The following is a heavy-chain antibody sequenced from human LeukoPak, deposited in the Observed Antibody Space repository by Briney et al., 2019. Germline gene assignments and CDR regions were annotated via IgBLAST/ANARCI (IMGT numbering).Heavy chain of an antibody. D-gene: IGHD4-17*01. CDR1: SSPISGYY. Sequence: ETLSLTCTVSSSPISGYYWSWIRQPPGKGLEWIGYVYYGGITDYNPSLGSRVTISVDTSKNQFSLKLSSVTAADTAVYYCARGSVTPDAGYWGPGTLVTVSS. V-gene: IGHV4-59*01. J-gene: IGHJ4*02. CDR3: ARGSVTPDAGY. CDR2: VYYGGIT.